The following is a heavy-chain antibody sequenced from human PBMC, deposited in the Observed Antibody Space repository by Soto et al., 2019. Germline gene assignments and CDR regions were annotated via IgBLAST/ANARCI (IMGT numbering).Heavy chain of an antibody. J-gene: IGHJ6*02. Sequence: QVQLQESGPGLVKPSETLSLTCTVSGGSVSSGSSYWSWIRQPPGKGLEWIGYIYYIGSTNYNPALKSRVTIPVDTSKNQFSLKLSSVTAADTAVYYCANMVRGFGMDVWGQGTTVTVSS. CDR1: GGSVSSGSSY. CDR2: IYYIGST. V-gene: IGHV4-61*01. CDR3: ANMVRGFGMDV. D-gene: IGHD3-10*01.